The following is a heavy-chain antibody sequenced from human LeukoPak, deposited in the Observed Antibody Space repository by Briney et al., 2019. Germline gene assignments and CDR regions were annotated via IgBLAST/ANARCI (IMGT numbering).Heavy chain of an antibody. Sequence: GGSLRLSCADSEFTFSSYSMNWVRQAPGKGLEWVSYISSSSSTIYYADSVKGRFTISRDNAKNSLYLQMNSLRDEDTAVYYCARESPYRKSGSSQFDFWGQGTLVTVSS. CDR3: ARESPYRKSGSSQFDF. CDR2: ISSSSSTI. CDR1: EFTFSSYS. D-gene: IGHD1-26*01. J-gene: IGHJ4*02. V-gene: IGHV3-48*02.